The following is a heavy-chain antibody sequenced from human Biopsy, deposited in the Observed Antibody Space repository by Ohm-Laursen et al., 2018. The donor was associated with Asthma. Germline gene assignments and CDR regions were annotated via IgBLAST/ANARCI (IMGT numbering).Heavy chain of an antibody. CDR2: LSSDGANE. Sequence: SLRLSCAASGISFRNYGMHWVRQAPGKGLEWVALLSSDGANEYYADSVKGRFTISRDNSKNTLYLQMNSLRAEDTAVYYCAKGYYYDSSGFDYWGQGTLVTVSS. J-gene: IGHJ4*02. CDR1: GISFRNYG. V-gene: IGHV3-30*18. D-gene: IGHD3-22*01. CDR3: AKGYYYDSSGFDY.